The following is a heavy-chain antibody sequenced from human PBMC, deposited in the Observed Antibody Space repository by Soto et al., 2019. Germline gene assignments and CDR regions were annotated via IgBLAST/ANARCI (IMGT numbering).Heavy chain of an antibody. V-gene: IGHV3-7*04. J-gene: IGHJ3*02. CDR3: AGGDYYDSSGPFSDAFDI. Sequence: PGGSLRLSCAASGFTFSTYWMSWVRQAPGKGLEWVANIKQDGSEKWYVDSVKGRFTISRDNAKNSLYLQMNSLRAEDTAVYNRAGGDYYDSSGPFSDAFDIWGQGKMVTVSS. CDR2: IKQDGSEK. D-gene: IGHD3-22*01. CDR1: GFTFSTYW.